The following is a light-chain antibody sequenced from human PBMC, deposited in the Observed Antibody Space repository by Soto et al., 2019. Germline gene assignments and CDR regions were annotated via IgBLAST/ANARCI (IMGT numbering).Light chain of an antibody. CDR2: DAS. V-gene: IGKV3-11*01. CDR3: QQRTDRPPWT. Sequence: EIVLTQSPATLSLSPGERATLSCRASQSIGLAIAWYQHKPGQAPRLLIFDASQRATGIPARFRGSGSGTDFTLSIISLDPEDYAVYYCQQRTDRPPWTFGQGTKVESK. CDR1: QSIGLA. J-gene: IGKJ1*01.